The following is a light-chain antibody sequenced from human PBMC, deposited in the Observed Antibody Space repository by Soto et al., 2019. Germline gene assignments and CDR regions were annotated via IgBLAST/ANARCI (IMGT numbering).Light chain of an antibody. CDR2: GAS. CDR1: QSVSTSY. V-gene: IGKV3-20*01. CDR3: QQYGSSPLT. J-gene: IGKJ4*01. Sequence: EVVLTQSPGTLSLSPGEGATLSCRASQSVSTSYLGWYQQKAGQAPRLLIFGASSRASGIPDRFSGSGSGTDFTLTISRLEAEDFSMYYCQQYGSSPLTFGGGTKVEIK.